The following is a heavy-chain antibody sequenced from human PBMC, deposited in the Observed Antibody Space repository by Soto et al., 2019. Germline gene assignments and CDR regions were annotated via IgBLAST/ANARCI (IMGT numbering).Heavy chain of an antibody. D-gene: IGHD5-18*01. CDR1: GFTFSSYA. J-gene: IGHJ6*02. CDR3: ARDRIQLWTYYYYGMDV. CDR2: ISYDGSNK. V-gene: IGHV3-30-3*01. Sequence: PVGSLRLSCAASGFTFSSYAMHWVRQAPGKGLEWVAVISYDGSNKYYADSVKGRFTISRDNSKNTLYLQMNSLRAEDTAVYYCARDRIQLWTYYYYGMDVWGQGTTVTVSS.